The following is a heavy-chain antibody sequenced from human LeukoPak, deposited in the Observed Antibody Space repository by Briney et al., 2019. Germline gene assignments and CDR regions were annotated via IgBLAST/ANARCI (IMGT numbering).Heavy chain of an antibody. CDR2: DYYSGSS. CDR1: GGSITDYY. V-gene: IGHV4-59*01. Sequence: SETLSLTCTVSGGSITDYYWGWIRRPPGKGLEWIGYDYYSGSSNYNPSLKSRVTISLDTSKNQFSLKMSSVTAADTAVYYCARDLKLDGSSGYYAFDIWGQGTMVTVSS. CDR3: ARDLKLDGSSGYYAFDI. D-gene: IGHD3-22*01. J-gene: IGHJ3*02.